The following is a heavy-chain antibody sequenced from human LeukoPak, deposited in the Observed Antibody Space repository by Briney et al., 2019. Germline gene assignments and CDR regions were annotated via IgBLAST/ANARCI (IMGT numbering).Heavy chain of an antibody. V-gene: IGHV3-64*02. Sequence: PGGSLRLSCAASGFTFSEYNMHWVRQAPGKGLEYVSAISTNGGSTHYADSVKGRFTIPRDDPKGTLDLQMGSLRPEDMAVYYCARGFRYYGSGIDYWGQGTLVTV. D-gene: IGHD3-10*01. CDR2: ISTNGGST. CDR3: ARGFRYYGSGIDY. CDR1: GFTFSEYN. J-gene: IGHJ4*02.